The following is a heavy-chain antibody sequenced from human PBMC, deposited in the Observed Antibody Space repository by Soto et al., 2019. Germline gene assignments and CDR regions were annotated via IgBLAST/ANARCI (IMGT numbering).Heavy chain of an antibody. J-gene: IGHJ3*01. CDR1: GFTFSDSA. CDR3: ARQIPLTTWDDALDL. V-gene: IGHV3-73*01. CDR2: IRSKAYNYAT. D-gene: IGHD3-22*01. Sequence: GGSLRLSCTASGFTFSDSAMHWVRQAPGKGLEWVGHIRSKAYNYATAYAASVKGRFTVSRDDSQSTASLQLSSLKSEDTVVYYCARQIPLTTWDDALDLWGQGTMVTVSS.